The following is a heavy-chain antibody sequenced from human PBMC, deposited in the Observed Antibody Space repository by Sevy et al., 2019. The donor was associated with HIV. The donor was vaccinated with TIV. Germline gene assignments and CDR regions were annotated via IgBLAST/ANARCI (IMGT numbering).Heavy chain of an antibody. Sequence: GGSLRLSCAASGFTFSNAWMSWVRQAPGKGLEWVGRIKSKTDDGTTDYAAPVKGRFTISRDDSNNTLYLQMNSLKTEDTAVYYCTTGKYSSGWYYFDYWGQGTLVTVSS. CDR2: IKSKTDDGTT. J-gene: IGHJ4*02. CDR1: GFTFSNAW. V-gene: IGHV3-15*01. D-gene: IGHD6-19*01. CDR3: TTGKYSSGWYYFDY.